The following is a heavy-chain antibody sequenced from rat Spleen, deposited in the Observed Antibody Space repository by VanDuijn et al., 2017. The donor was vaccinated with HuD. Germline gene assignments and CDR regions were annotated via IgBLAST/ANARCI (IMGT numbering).Heavy chain of an antibody. D-gene: IGHD4-1*01. CDR1: GFTFSDYY. J-gene: IGHJ4*01. CDR3: ARLHILTGVMDA. CDR2: ISTGGGNT. Sequence: EVQLVESDGSSVQPGRSLKLSCAASGFTFSDYYMAWVRQAPTKGLEWVAYISTGGGNTYYRDSVKGRFTISRYNAKSTLYLQMDSLRSEDTATYYCARLHILTGVMDAWGQGASVTVSS. V-gene: IGHV5-25*01.